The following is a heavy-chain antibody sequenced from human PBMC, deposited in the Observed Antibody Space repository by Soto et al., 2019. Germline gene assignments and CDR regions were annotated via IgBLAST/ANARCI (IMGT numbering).Heavy chain of an antibody. CDR1: GFTFSIYV. CDR3: AKDYYDFWSGYYQPPLQLMDV. D-gene: IGHD3-3*01. Sequence: GGSLGLSCAASGFTFSIYVMSWVRQAPGKGLEWVSAISGSGGSTYYADSVKGRFTISRDNSKNTLYLQMNSLRAEDTAVYYCAKDYYDFWSGYYQPPLQLMDVWGQGTTVTVSS. CDR2: ISGSGGST. V-gene: IGHV3-23*01. J-gene: IGHJ6*02.